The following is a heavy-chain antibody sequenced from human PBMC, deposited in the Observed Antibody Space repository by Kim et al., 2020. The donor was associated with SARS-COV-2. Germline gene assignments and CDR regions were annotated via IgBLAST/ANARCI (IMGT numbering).Heavy chain of an antibody. D-gene: IGHD5-18*01. CDR3: ARADTAMGLAYYFDY. CDR2: IYYSGST. CDR1: GGSISSGGYY. V-gene: IGHV4-31*03. J-gene: IGHJ4*02. Sequence: SETLSLTCTVSGGSISSGGYYWSWIRQHPGKGLEWIGYIYYSGSTYYNPSLKSRVTISVDTSKNQFSLKLSSVTAADTAVYYCARADTAMGLAYYFDYWGQGTLVTVSS.